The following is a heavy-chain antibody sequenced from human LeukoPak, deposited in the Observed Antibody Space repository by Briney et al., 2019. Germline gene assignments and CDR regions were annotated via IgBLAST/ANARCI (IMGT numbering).Heavy chain of an antibody. J-gene: IGHJ4*02. CDR2: IIPIFGTA. Sequence: SVKVSCTASGGTCGSYAISWVRRAPGQGLEWMGGIIPIFGTANYAQKFQGRVTITADESTSTAYMELSSLRSEDTAVYYCARVSGYSYGNCDYWGQGTLVTVSS. CDR1: GGTCGSYA. D-gene: IGHD5-18*01. V-gene: IGHV1-69*13. CDR3: ARVSGYSYGNCDY.